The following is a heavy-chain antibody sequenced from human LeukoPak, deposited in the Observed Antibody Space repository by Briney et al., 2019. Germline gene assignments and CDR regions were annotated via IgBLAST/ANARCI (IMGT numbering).Heavy chain of an antibody. CDR1: GFTFSRYG. CDR3: AKSFSYDSSGYLGS. Sequence: PGGSLRLSCAASGFTFSRYGMHWVRQAPGKGLEWVAVISYDGSNQYYADSVKGRFTISRDTSKNTLLLQMNSLRAEDTAVYYCAKSFSYDSSGYLGSWGQGTLVTVSP. V-gene: IGHV3-30*18. D-gene: IGHD3-22*01. CDR2: ISYDGSNQ. J-gene: IGHJ5*02.